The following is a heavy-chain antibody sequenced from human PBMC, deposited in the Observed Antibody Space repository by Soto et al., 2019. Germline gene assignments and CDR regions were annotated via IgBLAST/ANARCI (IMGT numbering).Heavy chain of an antibody. CDR2: ISAYNGNI. CDR3: VRDWDGSGSYYTDY. Sequence: QVQLVQSGAEVKKPGASVKVSCTASGYMFTSYGINWVRQAPGQGLEWMGWISAYNGNIKYAQNFQGRVTITTDTSTITAYVEMRRLRYDDLAVYYCVRDWDGSGSYYTDYWGPGALVTGSS. V-gene: IGHV1-18*03. D-gene: IGHD3-10*01. J-gene: IGHJ4*02. CDR1: GYMFTSYG.